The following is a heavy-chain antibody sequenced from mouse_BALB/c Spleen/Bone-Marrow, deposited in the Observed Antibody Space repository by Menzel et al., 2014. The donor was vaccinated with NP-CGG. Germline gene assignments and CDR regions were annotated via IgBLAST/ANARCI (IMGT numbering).Heavy chain of an antibody. CDR2: IYPGDGDT. CDR1: GYTFTSYW. V-gene: IGHV1-87*01. CDR3: ARGDPFDY. J-gene: IGHJ2*01. Sequence: QVQLKQSGAELARPGASVKLSCKASGYTFTSYWMQWVKQRPGQGLERIGAIYPGDGDTRYTQKFKGKATLTADKSSSTAYMQLSSLASEGSAVYYCARGDPFDYWGQGTTLTVSS.